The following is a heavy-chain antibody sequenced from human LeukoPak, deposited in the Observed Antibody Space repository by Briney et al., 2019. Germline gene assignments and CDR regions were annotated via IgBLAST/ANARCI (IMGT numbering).Heavy chain of an antibody. CDR1: GGTLSSYA. CDR3: ARAYYDSSGYSPRSWNFDY. Sequence: GASVKVSCKASGGTLSSYAISWVRQAPGQGLEWMGGIIPIFGTANYAQKFQGRVTITADESTSTAYMELSSLRSEDTAVYYCARAYYDSSGYSPRSWNFDYWGQGTLVTVSS. V-gene: IGHV1-69*13. J-gene: IGHJ4*02. CDR2: IIPIFGTA. D-gene: IGHD3-22*01.